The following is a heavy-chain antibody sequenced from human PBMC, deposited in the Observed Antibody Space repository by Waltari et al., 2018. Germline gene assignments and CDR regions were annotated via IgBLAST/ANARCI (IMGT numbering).Heavy chain of an antibody. D-gene: IGHD3-3*01. CDR3: ARDRLRFLGGNTFDI. CDR1: GFTFSGYS. CDR2: ISSSSSYI. Sequence: EVQLVESGGGLVKPGGSLRLSCAASGFTFSGYSMNWVRQAPGKGLEWVSFISSSSSYIFYADSVKGRFTISRDNAKNSLYLQMNSLRAEDTAVYYCARDRLRFLGGNTFDIRGQGTMVTVS. J-gene: IGHJ3*02. V-gene: IGHV3-21*01.